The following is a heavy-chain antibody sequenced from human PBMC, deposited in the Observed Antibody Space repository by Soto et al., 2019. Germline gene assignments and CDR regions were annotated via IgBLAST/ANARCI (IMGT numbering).Heavy chain of an antibody. V-gene: IGHV3-23*01. Sequence: EVQLLESGGGLVQPGVSLTLSCAASGLTFSEFAMNWVRQAPGKGLEWVSGISGGGDATFYADSVKGRFTISRVQSKNTVYLQMNGLRADDTAVYYCVKKIAGMTTSGAYWYFDLWGRGTLVTVSS. D-gene: IGHD1-26*01. CDR1: GLTFSEFA. J-gene: IGHJ2*01. CDR2: ISGGGDAT. CDR3: VKKIAGMTTSGAYWYFDL.